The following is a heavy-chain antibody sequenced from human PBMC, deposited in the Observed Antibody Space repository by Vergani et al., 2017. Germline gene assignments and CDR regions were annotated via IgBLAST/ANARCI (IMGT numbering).Heavy chain of an antibody. D-gene: IGHD3-9*01. J-gene: IGHJ6*02. Sequence: QVQLEESVPGLVKPSETLSLTCTVSGGSFNTYYWSWIRQSPGKGLEWIGYIYSTASTNYNPSLNSRVTMSVDTSKNQFSLKLRSVTAADTAVYFCARVMYRDEASTGYRLEGMDIWGQGTTVTISS. CDR2: IYSTAST. CDR1: GGSFNTYY. V-gene: IGHV4-59*13. CDR3: ARVMYRDEASTGYRLEGMDI.